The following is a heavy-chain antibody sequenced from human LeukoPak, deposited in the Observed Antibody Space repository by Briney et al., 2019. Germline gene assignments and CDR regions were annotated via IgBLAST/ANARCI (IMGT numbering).Heavy chain of an antibody. J-gene: IGHJ3*02. CDR2: ISSGDST. V-gene: IGHV3-66*01. D-gene: IGHD1-26*01. Sequence: GGSLRLSCAASGFTVSSTYMSWVRQAPGKGLDWVSIISSGDSTYHADSVKGRFTISRDNSKNTLYLQMNSLRAEDTAVYYCARLEYGGSYFHIDIWGQGTMVTVSS. CDR3: ARLEYGGSYFHIDI. CDR1: GFTVSSTY.